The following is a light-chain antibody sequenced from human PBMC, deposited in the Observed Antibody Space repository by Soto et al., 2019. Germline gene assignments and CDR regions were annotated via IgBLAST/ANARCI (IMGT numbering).Light chain of an antibody. V-gene: IGLV1-51*02. CDR2: ETN. J-gene: IGLJ1*01. CDR1: NSNIGDNY. CDR3: GTWDLSLGADV. Sequence: HSVLTQPPSVSAAPGQKVTISCSGNNSNIGDNYVSWYQHLPGTAPKLLIYETNKRPSGIPDRFSGSKSGTSATLGITGLQTGDEADYYCGTWDLSLGADVFVTGTKVTVL.